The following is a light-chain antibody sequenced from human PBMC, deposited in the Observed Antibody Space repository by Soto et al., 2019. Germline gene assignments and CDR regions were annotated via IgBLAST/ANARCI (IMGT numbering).Light chain of an antibody. CDR3: ETWDSNIHWV. CDR2: LEGSGSY. Sequence: QSVLTQSSSASASLGSSVKLTCTLSSGHSSYIIAWHQQQPGKAPRYLMKLEGSGSYNTGSGVPDRFSGSSSGADRYLTISNLQFEDEADYYCETWDSNIHWVFGGGTKVTVL. V-gene: IGLV4-60*02. J-gene: IGLJ3*02. CDR1: SGHSSYI.